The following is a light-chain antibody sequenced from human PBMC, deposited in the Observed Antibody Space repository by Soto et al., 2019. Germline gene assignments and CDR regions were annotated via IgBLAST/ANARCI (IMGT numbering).Light chain of an antibody. J-gene: IGLJ2*01. CDR3: GLYMGSGIWE. Sequence: QTVVTQEPSFSVSPGGTVTLTCGLSSAAVSTTYYPSWYQQTPGQAPRTLIYNTNTRSSGVPDRFSGSILGNKAALTITGAQADDECDYYCGLYMGSGIWEFGGGTKLTVL. CDR2: NTN. CDR1: SAAVSTTYY. V-gene: IGLV8-61*01.